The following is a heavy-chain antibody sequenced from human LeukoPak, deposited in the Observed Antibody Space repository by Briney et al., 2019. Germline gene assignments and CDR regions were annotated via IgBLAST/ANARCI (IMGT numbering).Heavy chain of an antibody. CDR3: AKDEGLRLTPYYFNY. V-gene: IGHV3-23*01. CDR2: ISGSGGST. J-gene: IGHJ4*02. D-gene: IGHD5-12*01. CDR1: GFTFSSYA. Sequence: GGSLRLSCAASGFTFSSYAMSWVRQAPGKGLEWVSAISGSGGSTYYADSVKGRFTISRDNSKNTLYLQMNSLRAEDTAVYYCAKDEGLRLTPYYFNYWGQGTLVTVSS.